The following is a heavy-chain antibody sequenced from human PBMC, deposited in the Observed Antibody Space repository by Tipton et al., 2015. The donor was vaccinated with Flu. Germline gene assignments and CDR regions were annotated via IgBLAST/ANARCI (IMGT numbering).Heavy chain of an antibody. CDR1: GYSISRGYY. CDR2: IYHNGDI. Sequence: VKPSETLSLTCAVSGYSISRGYYWGWIRQPPGKGLEWIGSIYHNGDIHFNPSLKSRVSISVDTSNNRFSLNLTSVTAADTAVYYCARAEIGDFDYWGQGTLVTVSS. D-gene: IGHD2/OR15-2a*01. CDR3: ARAEIGDFDY. J-gene: IGHJ4*02. V-gene: IGHV4-38-2*01.